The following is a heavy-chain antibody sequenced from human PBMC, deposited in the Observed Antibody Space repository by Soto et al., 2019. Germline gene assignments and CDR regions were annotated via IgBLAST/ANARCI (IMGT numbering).Heavy chain of an antibody. CDR3: ARDGI. V-gene: IGHV3-7*03. J-gene: IGHJ4*02. CDR2: IKQDGSEK. CDR1: GFTFSNYW. Sequence: PGGSLRLSCAASGFTFSNYWMAWVRQAPGRGLEWVANIKQDGSEKYYVDSVKGRFTISRDNAKNSLYLQLNSLRVEGTAVYYCARDGIWGQGTLVTVSS. D-gene: IGHD1-1*01.